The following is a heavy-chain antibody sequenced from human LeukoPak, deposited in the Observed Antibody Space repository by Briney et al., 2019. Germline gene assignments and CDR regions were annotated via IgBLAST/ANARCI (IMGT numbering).Heavy chain of an antibody. D-gene: IGHD1-20*01. Sequence: PSETLSLTCAGDSLSGSSVTWVRQPPGKGLEWIGEISQSGNTNYSPSLKSRLTMSIDTSKSQISLNLSSATTADTAVYFCARGILRYDWTDSDVRAFHYYYYMDVWGPGATVIVSS. V-gene: IGHV4-34*01. J-gene: IGHJ6*03. CDR3: ARGILRYDWTDSDVRAFHYYYYMDV. CDR1: DSLSGSS. CDR2: ISQSGNT.